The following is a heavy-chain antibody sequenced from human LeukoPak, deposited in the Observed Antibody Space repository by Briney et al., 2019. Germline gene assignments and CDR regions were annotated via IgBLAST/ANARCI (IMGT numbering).Heavy chain of an antibody. J-gene: IGHJ6*03. Sequence: GGSLRLSCAASGFTFSSYSMNWVRQAPGKGLEWVSSISSSSSYIYYADSVKGRFTISRDNAKNSLYLQMNSLRAEDTAVYYCARVQLEPYYYYYYMDVWGKGTTVTISS. CDR2: ISSSSSYI. CDR3: ARVQLEPYYYYYYMDV. V-gene: IGHV3-21*01. CDR1: GFTFSSYS. D-gene: IGHD1-1*01.